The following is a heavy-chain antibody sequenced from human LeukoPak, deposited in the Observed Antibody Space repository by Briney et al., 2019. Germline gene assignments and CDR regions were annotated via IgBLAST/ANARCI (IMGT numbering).Heavy chain of an antibody. J-gene: IGHJ4*02. CDR1: GGSFSGYY. Sequence: SETLSLTCAVYGGSFSGYYWSWIRQPPGKGLGWIGSIYHSGSTYYNPSLKSRVTISVDTSKNQFSLKLSSVTAADTAVYYCAREPAGVRSGSYYRHFDYWGQGTLVTVSS. CDR3: AREPAGVRSGSYYRHFDY. CDR2: IYHSGST. D-gene: IGHD3-10*01. V-gene: IGHV4-34*01.